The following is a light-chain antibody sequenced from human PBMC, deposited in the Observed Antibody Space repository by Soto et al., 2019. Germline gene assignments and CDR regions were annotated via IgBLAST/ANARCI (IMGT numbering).Light chain of an antibody. V-gene: IGLV2-14*01. J-gene: IGLJ1*01. CDR2: EVT. Sequence: QSALAQPASVSGSPGQSITISCTGTSSDVGFYNYVSWYQQHPGKGPKLIIYEVTNRPSGISNRFSGSKSGNTASLTISGLQAGDEADYYCSSYTSISTRVFGTGTKVT. CDR1: SSDVGFYNY. CDR3: SSYTSISTRV.